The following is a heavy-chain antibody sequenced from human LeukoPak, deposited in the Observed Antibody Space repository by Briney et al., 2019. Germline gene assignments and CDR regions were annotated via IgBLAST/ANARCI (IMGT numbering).Heavy chain of an antibody. D-gene: IGHD5-18*01. CDR3: ARTTDLYSYGSYYFDN. V-gene: IGHV4-59*01. CDR2: IYYSGNT. J-gene: IGHJ4*02. CDR1: GGSINNYY. Sequence: SETLSLTCTVSGGSINNYYWSWVRQPPGKGLEWIGYIYYSGNTNYNPSLKSRVTISVDTSKNQFSLKLSPVTAADTAVYYCARTTDLYSYGSYYFDNWGQGTLVTVSS.